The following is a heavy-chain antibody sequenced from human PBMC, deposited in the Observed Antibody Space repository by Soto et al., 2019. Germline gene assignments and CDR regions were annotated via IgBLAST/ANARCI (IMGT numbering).Heavy chain of an antibody. Sequence: QVQLVQSGAAVSKPGSSVKVSCKASGGTFGIYAIGWVRQAPGQGLEWMGGIIPAFGTTKNAQKFQDRVDMTADESTNTGYMELRGLRFDDTAVECCARVPRQMLDGPTRNGMDVWGQGTTLIVSS. J-gene: IGHJ6*02. CDR1: GGTFGIYA. D-gene: IGHD2-2*01. CDR2: IIPAFGTT. V-gene: IGHV1-69*01. CDR3: ARVPRQMLDGPTRNGMDV.